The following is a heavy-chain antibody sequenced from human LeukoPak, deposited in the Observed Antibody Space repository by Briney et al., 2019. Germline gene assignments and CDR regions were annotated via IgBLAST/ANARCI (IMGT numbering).Heavy chain of an antibody. D-gene: IGHD3-10*01. CDR1: GFTFSSYW. CDR2: INSAGSST. V-gene: IGHV3-74*01. CDR3: ANLYVSGSYYGAHYYYGMDV. Sequence: PGESLRLSCAASGFTFSSYWMHWVRQAPGKGLVWVSRINSAGSSTSYADSVKGRFTISRDNAKNTLDLQMNSLRAEDTAVYYRANLYVSGSYYGAHYYYGMDVWGQGTTVTVSS. J-gene: IGHJ6*02.